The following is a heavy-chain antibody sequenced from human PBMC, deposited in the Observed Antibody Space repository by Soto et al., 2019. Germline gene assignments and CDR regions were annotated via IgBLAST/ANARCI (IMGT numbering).Heavy chain of an antibody. Sequence: GSLRLSCAASGFPFSGSAMHWVRQASGKGLEWVGRIRSNANSYATAYAASVKGRFTISRDDSKNTAYLQMNSLKTEDTAVYYCTSQLPDTAMFKPVDYWGQGTLVTVSS. CDR3: TSQLPDTAMFKPVDY. V-gene: IGHV3-73*01. J-gene: IGHJ4*02. CDR1: GFPFSGSA. CDR2: IRSNANSYAT. D-gene: IGHD5-18*01.